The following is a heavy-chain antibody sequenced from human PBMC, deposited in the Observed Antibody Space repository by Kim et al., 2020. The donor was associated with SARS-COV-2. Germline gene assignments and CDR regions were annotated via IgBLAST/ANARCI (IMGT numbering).Heavy chain of an antibody. D-gene: IGHD3-3*01. Sequence: SVKVSCKASGGTFSSYAISWVRQAPGQGLEWMGGIIPIFGTANYAQKFQGRVTITADESTSTAYMELSSLRSEDTAVYYCARGSFGPKPGWSGRNYYFDYWGQGTLVTVSS. CDR2: IIPIFGTA. V-gene: IGHV1-69*13. J-gene: IGHJ4*02. CDR3: ARGSFGPKPGWSGRNYYFDY. CDR1: GGTFSSYA.